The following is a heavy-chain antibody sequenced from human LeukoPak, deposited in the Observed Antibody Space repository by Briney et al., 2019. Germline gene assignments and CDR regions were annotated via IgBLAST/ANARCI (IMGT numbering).Heavy chain of an antibody. Sequence: ASVKVSCKASGYTFTSYGISWVRQAPGQGLEWMGWISTYNGNTEYAQKLQDRVTMTTDTSTSTAYMELRSLRSDDTAVYYCAREGRGRKYWFDPWGQGTLVTVSS. J-gene: IGHJ5*02. V-gene: IGHV1-18*01. CDR2: ISTYNGNT. CDR3: AREGRGRKYWFDP. CDR1: GYTFTSYG. D-gene: IGHD1-26*01.